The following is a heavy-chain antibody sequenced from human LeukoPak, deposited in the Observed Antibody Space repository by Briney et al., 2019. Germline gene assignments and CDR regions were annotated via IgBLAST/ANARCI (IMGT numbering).Heavy chain of an antibody. V-gene: IGHV1-2*02. J-gene: IGHJ4*02. CDR1: GYTFTGYY. D-gene: IGHD5-24*01. Sequence: ASVKVSCKASGYTFTGYYMHWVRQAPGQGLEWMGWMNPNSGGTHYAQKFQGRVTMARDTSIGAAYMELSRLRSDDTAVYYCARGDGEEFDYWGQGTLVTVSS. CDR3: ARGDGEEFDY. CDR2: MNPNSGGT.